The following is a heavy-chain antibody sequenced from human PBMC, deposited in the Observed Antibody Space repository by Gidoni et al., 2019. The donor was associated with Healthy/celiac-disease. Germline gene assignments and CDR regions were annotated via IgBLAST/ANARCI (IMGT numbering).Heavy chain of an antibody. J-gene: IGHJ6*02. V-gene: IGHV3-33*01. D-gene: IGHD3-10*01. CDR1: GFTFSSYG. Sequence: QVQLVESGGGVVQPGRYLRLSCAESGFTFSSYGMHWVRRAPGKGLEWVAVIWYDGSNKYYADSVKGRFTISRDNSKNTLYLQMNSLRAEDTAVYYCARGITMVRGVNTPYYYYGMDVWGQGTTVTVSS. CDR2: IWYDGSNK. CDR3: ARGITMVRGVNTPYYYYGMDV.